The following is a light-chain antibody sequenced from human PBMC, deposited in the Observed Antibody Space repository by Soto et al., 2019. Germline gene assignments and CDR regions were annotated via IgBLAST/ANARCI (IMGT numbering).Light chain of an antibody. CDR1: QSLLHSNGYNY. V-gene: IGKV2-28*01. Sequence: DIVMTHSPLSLPVTPGEPASISCRSSQSLLHSNGYNYLDRYLQKPGQSPQLLIYLGSNRASGVPDRFSGSGSGTDFTLKISTVEAGDVGVYYCMQALQTPLTFGGGTKVEIK. J-gene: IGKJ4*01. CDR3: MQALQTPLT. CDR2: LGS.